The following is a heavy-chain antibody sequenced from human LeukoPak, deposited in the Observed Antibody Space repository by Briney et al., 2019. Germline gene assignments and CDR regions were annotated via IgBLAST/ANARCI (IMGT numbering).Heavy chain of an antibody. D-gene: IGHD1-7*01. CDR1: GGSISSYY. V-gene: IGHV4-59*01. CDR3: ARDTGSTYDY. Sequence: SETLSLTCTVSGGSISSYYWSWIRQPPGKGLDWIGYIYYTGSTNYNPSLKSRVTMSVDTSKNQFSLKLTSVTAADTAVYYCARDTGSTYDYWGQGTLVTVSS. J-gene: IGHJ4*02. CDR2: IYYTGST.